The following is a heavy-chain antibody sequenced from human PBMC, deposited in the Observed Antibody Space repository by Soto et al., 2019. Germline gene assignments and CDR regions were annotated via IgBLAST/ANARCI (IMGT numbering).Heavy chain of an antibody. CDR1: GGTFSSYT. Sequence: VASVKVSCNASGGTFSSYTSSWVRQAPGQGLEWMGRIIPILGIANYAQKFQGRVTITADKSTSTAYMELSSLRSEDTAVYYCARAVYYDSSGYYGPWGQGTLVTVSS. CDR3: ARAVYYDSSGYYGP. J-gene: IGHJ5*02. V-gene: IGHV1-69*02. D-gene: IGHD3-22*01. CDR2: IIPILGIA.